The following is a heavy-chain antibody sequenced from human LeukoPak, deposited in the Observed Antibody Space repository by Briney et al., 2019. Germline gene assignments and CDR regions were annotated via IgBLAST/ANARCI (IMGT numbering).Heavy chain of an antibody. D-gene: IGHD6-19*01. J-gene: IGHJ4*02. CDR2: INSDGSST. CDR3: ARAVAGTLTDY. V-gene: IGHV3-74*01. CDR1: GFTFSRYW. Sequence: GGSLRLSCAASGFTFSRYWMHWVRQAPGKGLVWVSRINSDGSSTSYADSVKGRFTISRDNAKNTLYLQMNSLRAEDTAVYYCARAVAGTLTDYWGQGTLVTVSS.